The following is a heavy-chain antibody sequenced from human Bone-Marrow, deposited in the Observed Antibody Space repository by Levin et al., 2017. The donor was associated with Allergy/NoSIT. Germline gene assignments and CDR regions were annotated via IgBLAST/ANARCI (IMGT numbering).Heavy chain of an antibody. Sequence: GGSLRLSCAASGFTFSSYWMHWVRQSPGKGLVWLSRINGDGSTTTYADSVKGRFTTSRDNAKNTVYLQMNGLRADDTAVYPCVRGGEGSGRYDPGWFDPWGQGTLVTVSS. CDR3: VRGGEGSGRYDPGWFDP. CDR2: INGDGSTT. J-gene: IGHJ5*02. CDR1: GFTFSSYW. V-gene: IGHV3-74*01. D-gene: IGHD6-19*01.